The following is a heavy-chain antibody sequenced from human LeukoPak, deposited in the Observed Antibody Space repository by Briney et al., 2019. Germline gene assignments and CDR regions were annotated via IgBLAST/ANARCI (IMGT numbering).Heavy chain of an antibody. J-gene: IGHJ4*02. CDR3: ARMGAIAGASANPDH. V-gene: IGHV4-59*11. Sequence: SETLSLTCTVSGRSFSGHYWSWIRQPPGKGLEWIGYIYYSGTTDYSPSLKSRVTMSVDTSKNQFCMKLSSVTAADTAVYYCARMGAIAGASANPDHWGQGTLVTVSS. CDR1: GRSFSGHY. CDR2: IYYSGTT. D-gene: IGHD4/OR15-4a*01.